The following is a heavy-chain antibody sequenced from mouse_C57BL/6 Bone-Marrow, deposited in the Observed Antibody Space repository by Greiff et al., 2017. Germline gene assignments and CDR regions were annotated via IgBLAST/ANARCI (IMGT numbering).Heavy chain of an antibody. Sequence: VQLQQSGPELVKPGASVKMSCKASGYTFTDYNMHWVKQSHGKSLEWIGYINPNNGGTSYNQKFKGKATLTVDTSSSTAYMELSSLTSEDSAVYYCANYLLLLRLYYYSMYYWGQGTSVTVSS. D-gene: IGHD2-2*01. CDR1: GYTFTDYN. CDR2: INPNNGGT. V-gene: IGHV1-22*01. J-gene: IGHJ4*01. CDR3: ANYLLLLRLYYYSMYY.